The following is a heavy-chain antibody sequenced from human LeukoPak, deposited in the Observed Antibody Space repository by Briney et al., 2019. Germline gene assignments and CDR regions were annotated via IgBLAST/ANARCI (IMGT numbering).Heavy chain of an antibody. J-gene: IGHJ3*02. Sequence: PGGSLRLSCAASGFTFSSYSMNWVRQAPGKGLEWVSSISSSSSYIYYADSVKGRFTISRDNAKNSLYLQMNSLRVEDTAVYYCARESLGIGWYGAFDIWGQGTMVTVSS. CDR2: ISSSSSYI. D-gene: IGHD6-19*01. V-gene: IGHV3-21*01. CDR1: GFTFSSYS. CDR3: ARESLGIGWYGAFDI.